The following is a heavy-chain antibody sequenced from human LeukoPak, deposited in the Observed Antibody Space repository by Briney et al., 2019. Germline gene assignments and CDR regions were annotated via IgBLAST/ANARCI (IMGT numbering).Heavy chain of an antibody. CDR2: INHSGST. J-gene: IGHJ4*02. V-gene: IGHV4-34*01. Sequence: SETLSLTCAVYGGSFSGYYWSWIRQPPGKGLEWIGEINHSGSTNYNPSLKRRVTISVDASKNQFSLKLSSVTAADTAVYYCARGPGFRNYYYWGQGTLVTVSS. D-gene: IGHD4-11*01. CDR3: ARGPGFRNYYY. CDR1: GGSFSGYY.